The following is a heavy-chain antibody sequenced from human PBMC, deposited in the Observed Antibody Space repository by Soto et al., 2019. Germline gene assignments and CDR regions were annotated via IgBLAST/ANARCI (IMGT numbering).Heavy chain of an antibody. Sequence: PGGSLRLSCAASGFTFSSYAMRWVRQAPGKGLEWVAVISYDGSNKYYADSVKGRFTISRDNSKNTLYLQMNSLRAEDTAVYYCASSPSIAAAASFDYWGQGTLVTVSS. CDR2: ISYDGSNK. J-gene: IGHJ4*02. D-gene: IGHD6-13*01. CDR1: GFTFSSYA. CDR3: ASSPSIAAAASFDY. V-gene: IGHV3-30-3*01.